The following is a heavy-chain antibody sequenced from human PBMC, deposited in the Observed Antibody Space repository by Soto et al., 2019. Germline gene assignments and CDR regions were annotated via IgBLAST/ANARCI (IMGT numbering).Heavy chain of an antibody. Sequence: GGSLRLSCAASGFTVSSNYMSWVRQAPGKGLEWVSVIYSGGSTYYADSVKGRFTISRDNSKNTLYLQMNSLRAEDTAVYYCAREVRKDFWSGYFDYWGQGTLVTVSS. CDR2: IYSGGST. CDR1: GFTVSSNY. CDR3: AREVRKDFWSGYFDY. J-gene: IGHJ4*02. D-gene: IGHD3-3*01. V-gene: IGHV3-53*01.